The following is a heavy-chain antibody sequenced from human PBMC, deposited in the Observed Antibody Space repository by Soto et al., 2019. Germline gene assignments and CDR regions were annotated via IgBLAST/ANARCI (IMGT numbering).Heavy chain of an antibody. CDR2: IYYSGIT. CDR3: ARGDILIGSRNWFDP. J-gene: IGHJ5*02. Sequence: PSETLSLTCTVSGGSISSYYWSWILQPPGKGLEWIGDIYYSGITNYNPSLKSRVTLSVDTFKKQFSLKLSSVAAADTAVYYCARGDILIGSRNWFDPWGQGTLVTSPQ. V-gene: IGHV4-59*12. D-gene: IGHD3-9*01. CDR1: GGSISSYY.